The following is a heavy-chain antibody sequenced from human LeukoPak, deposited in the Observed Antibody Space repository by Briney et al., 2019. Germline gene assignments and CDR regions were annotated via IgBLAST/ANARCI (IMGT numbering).Heavy chain of an antibody. D-gene: IGHD3-22*01. CDR3: AKDPWYYYDSSGYQGEIDY. CDR1: GFTFSSYG. V-gene: IGHV3-30*18. J-gene: IGHJ4*02. Sequence: GRSLRLSCAASGFTFSSYGMHWVRQAPGKGLEWVAVISYDGSNKYYADSVKGRFTISRDNSKNTLYLQMNSLRAEDTAVYYCAKDPWYYYDSSGYQGEIDYWGQGTLVTVSS. CDR2: ISYDGSNK.